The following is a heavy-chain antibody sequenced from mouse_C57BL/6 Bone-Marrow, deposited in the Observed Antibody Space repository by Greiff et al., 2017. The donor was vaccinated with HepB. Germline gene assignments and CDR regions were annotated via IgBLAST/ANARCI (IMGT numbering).Heavy chain of an antibody. CDR3: ARPYDYDLYYFDY. CDR2: IYPGDGDT. V-gene: IGHV1-80*01. D-gene: IGHD2-4*01. J-gene: IGHJ2*01. CDR1: GYAFSSYW. Sequence: VQLQQSGASVKISCNASGYAFSSYWMNWVKQRPGKGLEWIGQIYPGDGDTNYNGKFKGKATLTADKSSSTAYMQLSRLTSEDSAVYFCARPYDYDLYYFDYWGQGTTLTVSS.